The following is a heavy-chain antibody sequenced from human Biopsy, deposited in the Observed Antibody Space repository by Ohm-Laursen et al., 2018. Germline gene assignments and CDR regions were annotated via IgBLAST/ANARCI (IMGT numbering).Heavy chain of an antibody. Sequence: SLRLSCAASGFTASSYVMGWVRQAPGKGLECVSIISVNGHNINYADSVRGRFTISRDNAENTLYLQMNSLRVDDTAIYYCVKGFGFFSETGSWGHGTLVTVSS. V-gene: IGHV3-23*01. CDR1: GFTASSYV. J-gene: IGHJ3*01. CDR2: ISVNGHNI. CDR3: VKGFGFFSETGS. D-gene: IGHD3-10*01.